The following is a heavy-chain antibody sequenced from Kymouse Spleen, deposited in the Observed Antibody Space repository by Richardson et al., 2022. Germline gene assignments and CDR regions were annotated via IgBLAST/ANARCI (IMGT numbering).Heavy chain of an antibody. D-gene: IGHD3-9*01. V-gene: IGHV3-15*01. CDR3: TTDQTPYYDILTGYDY. CDR1: GFTFSNAW. CDR2: IKSKTDGGTT. Sequence: EVQLVESGGGLVKPGGSLRLSCAASGFTFSNAWMSWVRQAPGKGLEWVGRIKSKTDGGTTDYAAPVKGRFTISRDDSKNTLYLQMNSLKTEDTAVYYCTTDQTPYYDILTGYDYWGQGTLVTVSS. J-gene: IGHJ4*02.